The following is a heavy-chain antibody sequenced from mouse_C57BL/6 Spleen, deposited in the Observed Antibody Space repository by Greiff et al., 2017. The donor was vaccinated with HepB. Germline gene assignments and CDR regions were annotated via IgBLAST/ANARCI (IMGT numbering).Heavy chain of an antibody. CDR3: ARDQEYDEAWFAY. J-gene: IGHJ3*01. D-gene: IGHD2-14*01. Sequence: EVMLVESGGGLVKPGGSLKLSCAASGFTFSSYAMSWVRQTPEKRLEWVATISDGGSYTYYPDNVKGRFTISRDNAKNNLYLQMSHLKSEDTAMYYCARDQEYDEAWFAYWGQGTLVTVSA. V-gene: IGHV5-4*01. CDR2: ISDGGSYT. CDR1: GFTFSSYA.